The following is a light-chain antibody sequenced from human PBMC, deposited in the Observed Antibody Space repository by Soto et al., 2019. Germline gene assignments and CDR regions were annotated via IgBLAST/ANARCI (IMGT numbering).Light chain of an antibody. Sequence: DIQMSQSPSTLSASVGDTVTITCRASQTISGWLAWYQQRPGKAPNLLIFDASTLESGVPSRFSGSGSGTTFTLTISSLQSDDFATYYCLQYNGYYRTFGQGTNVEIK. CDR1: QTISGW. J-gene: IGKJ1*01. CDR3: LQYNGYYRT. V-gene: IGKV1-5*01. CDR2: DAS.